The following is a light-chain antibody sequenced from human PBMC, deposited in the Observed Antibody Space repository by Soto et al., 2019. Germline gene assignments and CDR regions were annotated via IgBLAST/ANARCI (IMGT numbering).Light chain of an antibody. J-gene: IGKJ1*01. CDR1: LGISKY. CDR2: AAS. CDR3: HKRDTVPLT. Sequence: DIQMTQSPSSLSSSVGDRVTITCRASLGISKYFAWYQQKPWKVPRLLIYAASTLQSGAPSRFSGSGSGTDFALTISSLHPEDFAAYFCHKRDTVPLTFGQGTKVEIK. V-gene: IGKV1-27*01.